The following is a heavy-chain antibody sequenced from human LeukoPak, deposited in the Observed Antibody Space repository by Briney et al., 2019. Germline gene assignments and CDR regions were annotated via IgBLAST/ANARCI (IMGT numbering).Heavy chain of an antibody. CDR1: GYTFTSYA. V-gene: IGHV1-3*01. CDR2: INAGNGNT. D-gene: IGHD6-13*01. Sequence: ASVKVSCKASGYTFTSYAMHWVRQAPGQRLEWMGWINAGNGNTEYSQKFQGRVTITRDTSASTAYMELSSLRSEDTAVYYCARERSWTRYYYYGMDVWGQGTTVTVSS. CDR3: ARERSWTRYYYYGMDV. J-gene: IGHJ6*02.